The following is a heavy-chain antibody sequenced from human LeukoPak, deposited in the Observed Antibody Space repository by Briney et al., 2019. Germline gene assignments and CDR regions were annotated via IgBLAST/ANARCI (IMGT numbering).Heavy chain of an antibody. CDR3: ARVRYCSSTSCSNFDY. V-gene: IGHV3-66*02. J-gene: IGHJ4*02. CDR2: IYSGGST. Sequence: PGGSLRLSCAASGFTVSSNYMSWVRQAPGKGLEWVSVIYSGGSTYYADSVKGRFTISRDNSKNTLYLQMNSLRAEDTAEYYCARVRYCSSTSCSNFDYWGQGTLVTVSS. CDR1: GFTVSSNY. D-gene: IGHD2-2*01.